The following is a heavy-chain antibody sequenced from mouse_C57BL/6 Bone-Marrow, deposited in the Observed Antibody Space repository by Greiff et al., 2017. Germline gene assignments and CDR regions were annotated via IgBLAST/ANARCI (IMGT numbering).Heavy chain of an antibody. V-gene: IGHV3-1*01. CDR3: ARDPLTFYAMDY. CDR1: GYSITSGYD. J-gene: IGHJ4*01. Sequence: DVKLVESGPGMVKPSQSLSLTCTVTGYSITSGYDWHWIRHFPGNKLEWMGYISYSGSTNYNPSLKSRISITHDTSKNHFFLKLNSVTTEDTATYYCARDPLTFYAMDYWGQGTSVTVSS. D-gene: IGHD4-1*01. CDR2: ISYSGST.